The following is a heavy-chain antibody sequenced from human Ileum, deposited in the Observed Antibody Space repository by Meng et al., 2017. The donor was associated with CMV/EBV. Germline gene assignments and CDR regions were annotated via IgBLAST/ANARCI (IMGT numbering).Heavy chain of an antibody. D-gene: IGHD1-14*01. V-gene: IGHV1-46*01. Sequence: ASVKVSCKASGYTFTSYDMHWVRQAPGQGLEWMGVINPNGGTTAYAQKFQGRVTMTGDTSTSTIFMELNSLRSEDPAVYFCAAKIDITYFDFWGQGTLVTVSS. CDR1: GYTFTSYD. CDR2: INPNGGTT. CDR3: AAKIDITYFDF. J-gene: IGHJ4*02.